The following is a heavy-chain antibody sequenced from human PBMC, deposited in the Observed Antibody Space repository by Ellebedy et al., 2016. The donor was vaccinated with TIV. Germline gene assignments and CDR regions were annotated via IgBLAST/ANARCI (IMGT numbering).Heavy chain of an antibody. D-gene: IGHD2-21*01. CDR2: IYPGDSDT. CDR3: ARPSSNWGEVAIVAY. J-gene: IGHJ4*02. V-gene: IGHV5-51*01. Sequence: KVSXXGSGYSFISYWIGWVRQMPGKGLEWMGIIYPGDSDTRYSPSFQGQVTISADKSISTAYLQWSSLKASDTAMYYCARPSSNWGEVAIVAYWGQGTLVTVSS. CDR1: GYSFISYW.